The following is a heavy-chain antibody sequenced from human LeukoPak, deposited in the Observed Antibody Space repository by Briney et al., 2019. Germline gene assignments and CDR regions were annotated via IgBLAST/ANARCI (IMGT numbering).Heavy chain of an antibody. CDR3: AKDGGCGSGRYFDY. CDR2: ISWNSGSI. D-gene: IGHD1-26*01. CDR1: GFTLDDYA. Sequence: GGSLRLSCAASGFTLDDYAMHWVRQAPGKGLEWVSGISWNSGSIGYADSVKGRFTISRDNAKNSLYLQMNSLRAEDMALYYCAKDGGCGSGRYFDYWGQGTLVTVSS. V-gene: IGHV3-9*03. J-gene: IGHJ4*02.